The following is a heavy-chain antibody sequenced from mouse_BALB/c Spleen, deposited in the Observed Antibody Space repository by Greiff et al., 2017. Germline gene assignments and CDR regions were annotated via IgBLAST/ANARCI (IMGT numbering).Heavy chain of an antibody. Sequence: DVHLVESGGGLVQPGGSMKLSCFASGFTFSNYWMNWVRQSPEKGLEWVAEIRLKSNNYATHYAESVKGRFTISRDDSKSSVYLHMNNLRAEDTGIYYCTRPATVVATPFAYWGQGTLVTVSA. CDR2: IRLKSNNYAT. CDR1: GFTFSNYW. CDR3: TRPATVVATPFAY. J-gene: IGHJ3*01. V-gene: IGHV6-6*02. D-gene: IGHD1-1*01.